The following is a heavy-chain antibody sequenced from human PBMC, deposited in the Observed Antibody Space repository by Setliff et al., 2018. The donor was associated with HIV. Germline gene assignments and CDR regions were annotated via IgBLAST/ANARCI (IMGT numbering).Heavy chain of an antibody. CDR1: GFTFNSYA. V-gene: IGHV3-23*01. CDR3: ANRLRGYNKWYYFDY. CDR2: MSGSTGDT. J-gene: IGHJ4*02. D-gene: IGHD1-1*01. Sequence: GGSLRLSCAASGFTFNSYAMSWVRQAPGKGLEWVATMSGSTGDTYYADSVKGRFTISRDNSKNTLSLQMNSLGAEDTAVYYCANRLRGYNKWYYFDYWGQGALVTVSS.